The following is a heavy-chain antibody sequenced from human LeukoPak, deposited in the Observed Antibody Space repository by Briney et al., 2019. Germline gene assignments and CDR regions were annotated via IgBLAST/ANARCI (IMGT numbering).Heavy chain of an antibody. CDR1: GGSINSNNYY. J-gene: IGHJ4*02. D-gene: IGHD3-3*01. CDR3: QSRYLEWLLEY. Sequence: SETLSLTCTVSGGSINSNNYYWGWIRQPPGKGLEWIGSIYPSGSAYYNPSLKSRVTISVDTSKNQFSLRLSSVTAADTAVYYCQSRYLEWLLEYWGQGTLVTVSS. CDR2: IYPSGSA. V-gene: IGHV4-39*01.